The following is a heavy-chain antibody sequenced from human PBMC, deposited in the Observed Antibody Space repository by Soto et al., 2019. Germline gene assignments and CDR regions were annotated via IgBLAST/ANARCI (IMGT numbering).Heavy chain of an antibody. J-gene: IGHJ4*02. Sequence: EVQLVESGGDLVQPGGSLRLTCVASGFRFNIYSMNWIRQAPGKGLEWSSYITSDTNTIKYADSVKGRFTISRDNVKNLVYLQMNSLRDEDSAVYFCARSVEGHFDYWGQGAVVTVSS. CDR3: ARSVEGHFDY. CDR2: ITSDTNTI. D-gene: IGHD6-19*01. V-gene: IGHV3-48*02. CDR1: GFRFNIYS.